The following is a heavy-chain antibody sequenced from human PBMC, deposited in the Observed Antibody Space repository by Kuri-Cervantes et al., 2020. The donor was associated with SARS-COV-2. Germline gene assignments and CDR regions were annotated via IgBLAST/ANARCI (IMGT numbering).Heavy chain of an antibody. CDR3: AKTTMVQGVIISGWIDY. J-gene: IGHJ4*02. D-gene: IGHD3-10*01. CDR1: GFTFSGYA. V-gene: IGHV3-23*03. CDR2: IYSGGSST. Sequence: GESLKISCAASGFTFSGYAMSWVRQAPGKGLEWVSVIYSGGSSTYYADSVKGRFTISRDNSKNTLYLQMNSLRAEDTAVYYCAKTTMVQGVIISGWIDYWGQGTLVTVSS.